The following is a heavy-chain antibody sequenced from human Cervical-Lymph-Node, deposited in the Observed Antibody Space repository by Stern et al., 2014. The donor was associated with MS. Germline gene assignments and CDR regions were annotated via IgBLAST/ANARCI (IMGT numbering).Heavy chain of an antibody. V-gene: IGHV1-24*01. CDR3: ATHRGRVTYYYGLDV. Sequence: VQLVQSGAEVKKPGASAKVSCKVSGYTLTEMSMHWVRQAPGKGLEWMGGYDPQHGETVYAQKIQGRVTMAEDRSTDTAYMELTSLRSDDTAVYYCATHRGRVTYYYGLDVWGQGTTVTVSS. CDR1: GYTLTEMS. CDR2: YDPQHGET. J-gene: IGHJ6*02. D-gene: IGHD2-21*02.